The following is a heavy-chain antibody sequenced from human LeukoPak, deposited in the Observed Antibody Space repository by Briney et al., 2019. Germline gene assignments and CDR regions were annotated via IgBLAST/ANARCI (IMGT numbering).Heavy chain of an antibody. CDR2: MNPNSGNT. CDR3: ARGDIAVAGTEAFDI. Sequence: ASVKVSCKASGYTFTSYYMHWVRQATGQGLEWMGWMNPNSGNTGYAQKFQGRVTMTRNTSISTAYMELSSLRSEDTAVYYCARGDIAVAGTEAFDIWGQGTMVTVSS. V-gene: IGHV1-8*02. CDR1: GYTFTSYY. J-gene: IGHJ3*02. D-gene: IGHD6-19*01.